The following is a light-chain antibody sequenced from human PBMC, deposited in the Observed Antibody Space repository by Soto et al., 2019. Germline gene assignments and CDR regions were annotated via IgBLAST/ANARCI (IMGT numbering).Light chain of an antibody. J-gene: IGKJ4*01. CDR3: QQFSSYTLT. Sequence: VLTQSQGTLSLSPGERATLSWGASQTVRNNYLAWYQQKPGHAPRLVMYDASSRATGIPDRFSGGESGTDFTLTISRLENEDGAVYYGQQFSSYTLTFGGGTKVDI. CDR1: QTVRNNY. CDR2: DAS. V-gene: IGKV3-20*01.